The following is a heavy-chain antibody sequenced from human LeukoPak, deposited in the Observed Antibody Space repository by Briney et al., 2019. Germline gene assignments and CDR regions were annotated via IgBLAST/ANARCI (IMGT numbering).Heavy chain of an antibody. CDR2: INPKRGGT. Sequence: ASVKVSCKASGYTFTVYYMHCGRQAPGQGLEWMGWINPKRGGTNYAQKFQGRVTMTRDTPISTAYMELCRHTCEATAEYYCASATDYGDYYFDYWGQGTLVTVSS. D-gene: IGHD4-17*01. J-gene: IGHJ4*02. V-gene: IGHV1-2*02. CDR3: ASATDYGDYYFDY. CDR1: GYTFTVYY.